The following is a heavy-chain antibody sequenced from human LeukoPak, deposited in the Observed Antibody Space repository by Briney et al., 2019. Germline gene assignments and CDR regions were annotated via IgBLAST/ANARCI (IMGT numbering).Heavy chain of an antibody. Sequence: GGSLQISCKGSGYRFTRHWIGWVRQMPGKGLERMGIIYPGDSDTRYSPSFQGQVTISADKSINTAYLQWSSLKASDTAMYFCARGMVRGVTTNWYFDLWGRGTLVTVSS. V-gene: IGHV5-51*01. D-gene: IGHD3-10*01. J-gene: IGHJ2*01. CDR2: IYPGDSDT. CDR1: GYRFTRHW. CDR3: ARGMVRGVTTNWYFDL.